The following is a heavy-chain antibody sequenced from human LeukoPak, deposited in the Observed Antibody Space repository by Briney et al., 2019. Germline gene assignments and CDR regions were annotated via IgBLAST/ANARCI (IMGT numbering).Heavy chain of an antibody. CDR2: ISYDGSNK. CDR3: ARDNNWGSTHY. CDR1: GFTFNTYA. V-gene: IGHV3-30-3*01. J-gene: IGHJ4*02. D-gene: IGHD7-27*01. Sequence: GGSLRLSCAASGFTFNTYAMHWVRQAPGKGLGWVAVISYDGSNKYYADSVKGRFTISRDNSKNTLYLQVNTLRAEDTAVYYCARDNNWGSTHYWGQGTLVTVSS.